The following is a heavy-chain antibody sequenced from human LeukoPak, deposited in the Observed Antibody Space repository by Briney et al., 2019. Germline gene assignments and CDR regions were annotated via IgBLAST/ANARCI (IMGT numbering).Heavy chain of an antibody. CDR3: ARDSSYSSSFSRIFDY. D-gene: IGHD6-6*01. V-gene: IGHV4-34*01. J-gene: IGHJ4*02. CDR1: GGSFSGYY. Sequence: SETLSLTCAVYGGSFSGYYWSWIRQPPGKGLEWIGSIYYSGSTYYNPSLKSRVTISVDTSKNQFSLKLSSVTAADTAVYYCARDSSYSSSFSRIFDYWGQGTLVTVSS. CDR2: IYYSGST.